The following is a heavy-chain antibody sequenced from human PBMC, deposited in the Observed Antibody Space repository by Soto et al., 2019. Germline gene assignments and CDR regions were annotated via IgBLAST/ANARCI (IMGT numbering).Heavy chain of an antibody. Sequence: QITLKESGPTLVKPTQTLTLTCTFSGFSLSNPGVGMGWVRQPPGKALQWLAVIYWNYDRRYSPSLKTRLTITTDTSKNQVVLTMTDMDPVDTATYYCAHGGTAASVDFWGQGTLVTVSS. V-gene: IGHV2-5*01. CDR3: AHGGTAASVDF. D-gene: IGHD1-1*01. CDR1: GFSLSNPGVG. CDR2: IYWNYDR. J-gene: IGHJ4*02.